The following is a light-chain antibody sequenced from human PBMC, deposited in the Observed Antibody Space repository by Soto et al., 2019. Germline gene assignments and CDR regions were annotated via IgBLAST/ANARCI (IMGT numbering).Light chain of an antibody. CDR1: STEVGSYNY. CDR3: SSYTTRFALGVR. CDR2: DVT. J-gene: IGLJ2*01. Sequence: QSVLTQPASVSGSPGQSITISCTGTSTEVGSYNYVCWFQQYPGKAPKLIIYDVTNRPSGVSNRFSGSKSGTTASLTISGLQPEDEADYYCSSYTTRFALGVRFGGGTKVTVL. V-gene: IGLV2-14*03.